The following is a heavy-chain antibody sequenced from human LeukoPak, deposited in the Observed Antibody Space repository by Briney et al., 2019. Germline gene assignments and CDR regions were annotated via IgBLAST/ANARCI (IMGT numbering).Heavy chain of an antibody. CDR3: ARDGVIGHYYSDY. CDR2: ISGSGGTT. CDR1: GFTFSSYA. V-gene: IGHV3-23*01. D-gene: IGHD2-21*02. J-gene: IGHJ4*02. Sequence: PGGSLRLSCAASGFTFSSYAMTWVRQAPGKGLEWVSIISGSGGTTYYADSVKGRFTISRDNSKNMAYLQMNSLISEDTAVYYCARDGVIGHYYSDYWGQGTLVTVSS.